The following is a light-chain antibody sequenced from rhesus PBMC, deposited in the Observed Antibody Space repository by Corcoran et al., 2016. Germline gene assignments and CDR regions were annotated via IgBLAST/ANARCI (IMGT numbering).Light chain of an antibody. V-gene: IGKV3-24*04. CDR3: QQSSNLYS. J-gene: IGKJ2*01. CDR1: QSVGSY. Sequence: ETVVTQSPATLSLSPGERATLSCRASQSVGSYLAWYQQKPGQAPRLLISGASRRATGIPDRFSGSGSVTDFTLTISSLEPEDVGVYYCQQSSNLYSFGQGTKVEIK. CDR2: GAS.